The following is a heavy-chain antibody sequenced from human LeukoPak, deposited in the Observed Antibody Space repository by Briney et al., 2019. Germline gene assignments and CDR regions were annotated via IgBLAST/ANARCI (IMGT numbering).Heavy chain of an antibody. CDR1: GDSVSSNSAA. CDR2: TYYRAKWYF. CDR3: ARQETPGYGMGA. D-gene: IGHD1-14*01. V-gene: IGHV6-1*01. J-gene: IGHJ6*01. Sequence: SQTLSLNCAISGDSVSSNSAAWNWSRQSPSSGLEWLGRTYYRAKWYFEYEGSVKSRVTVNPDTSKNQLSLQLNSVTPEDKAVYHCARQETPGYGMGAWRQGTTLTVSS.